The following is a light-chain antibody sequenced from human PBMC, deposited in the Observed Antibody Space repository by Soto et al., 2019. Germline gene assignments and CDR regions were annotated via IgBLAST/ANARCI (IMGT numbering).Light chain of an antibody. CDR3: QEYNSYSGT. Sequence: DIQMTQSPSTLSASVGDRVTITCRASQSRGIWLAWHQQKPGKAPKLLIYDASTLKSGVPSRFSGSGSGTKFTLTISSLQPDDFATYYCQEYNSYSGTFGQGTKVDIK. CDR1: QSRGIW. J-gene: IGKJ1*01. V-gene: IGKV1-5*01. CDR2: DAS.